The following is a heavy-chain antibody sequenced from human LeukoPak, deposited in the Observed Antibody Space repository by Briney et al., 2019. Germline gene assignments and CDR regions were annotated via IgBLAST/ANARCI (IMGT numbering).Heavy chain of an antibody. Sequence: PGGSLRLSCAASGFTFSNYAMSWVRQATGKGLEWVSAISSGGGNTYYADSVKGRFPITRDNSKNTLYLQMHSLRAEHTAVYYCAKTPGHSSTWQFDFWGQGTLVTVSS. CDR1: GFTFSNYA. J-gene: IGHJ4*02. CDR2: ISSGGGNT. V-gene: IGHV3-23*01. CDR3: AKTPGHSSTWQFDF. D-gene: IGHD6-13*01.